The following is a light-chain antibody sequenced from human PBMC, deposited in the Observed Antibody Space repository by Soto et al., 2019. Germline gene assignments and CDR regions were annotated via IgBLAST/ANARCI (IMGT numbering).Light chain of an antibody. CDR2: EVS. V-gene: IGLV2-23*02. CDR3: CSYAGSSPV. Sequence: QSALTQPASVSGSPGQSITISCTGTCSDVGSYNLVSWYQQHPVKAPKLMIYEVSKRPSGVSNRFSGSKSGNTAYLTISGLQAEEEADYYCCSYAGSSPVFGGGTKLTVL. CDR1: CSDVGSYNL. J-gene: IGLJ2*01.